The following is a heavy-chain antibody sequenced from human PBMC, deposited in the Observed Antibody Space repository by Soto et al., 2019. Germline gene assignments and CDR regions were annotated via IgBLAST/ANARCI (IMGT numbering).Heavy chain of an antibody. CDR1: GFTFSNAW. CDR3: TTEIIAAAAPGFDY. J-gene: IGHJ4*02. CDR2: IKSKTDGGTT. Sequence: GGDLRLSCAASGFTFSNAWMSWVRQAPGKGLEWVGRIKSKTDGGTTDYAAPVKGRFTISRDDSKNTLYLQMNSLKTEDTAVYYCTTEIIAAAAPGFDYWGQGTLVTVSS. V-gene: IGHV3-15*01. D-gene: IGHD6-13*01.